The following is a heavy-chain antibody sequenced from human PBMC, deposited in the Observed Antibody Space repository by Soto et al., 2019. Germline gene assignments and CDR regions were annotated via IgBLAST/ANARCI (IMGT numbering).Heavy chain of an antibody. Sequence: QITLKESGPTLVKPTQTLTLTCTFSGFSITNSGVGVGWIRQPPGKALAWLALIYWDGDKRYSPSLKNSLTITRETSKNQVVTPLTSVVPVDTATHDCPHRDGRTVTFDYLGQEALVTVSS. J-gene: IGHJ4*02. V-gene: IGHV2-5*02. CDR3: PHRDGRTVTFDY. D-gene: IGHD4-17*01. CDR1: GFSITNSGVG. CDR2: IYWDGDK.